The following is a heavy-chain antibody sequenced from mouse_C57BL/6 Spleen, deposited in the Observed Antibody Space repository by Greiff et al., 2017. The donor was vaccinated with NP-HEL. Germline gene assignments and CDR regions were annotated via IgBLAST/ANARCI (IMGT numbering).Heavy chain of an antibody. CDR2: SRNKANDYTT. J-gene: IGHJ1*03. D-gene: IGHD1-1*01. CDR1: GFTFSDFY. CDR3: ARDYYGSTYDWYFDV. V-gene: IGHV7-1*01. Sequence: EVKLMESGGGLVQSGRSLRLSCATSGFTFSDFYMEWVRQAPGKGLAWIAASRNKANDYTTEYSASVKGRFIVSRDTSQSILYLQMNALRAEDTAIYYCARDYYGSTYDWYFDVWGTGTTVTVSS.